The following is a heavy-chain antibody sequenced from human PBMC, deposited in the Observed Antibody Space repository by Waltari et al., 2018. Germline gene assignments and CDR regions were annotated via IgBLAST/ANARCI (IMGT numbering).Heavy chain of an antibody. J-gene: IGHJ3*02. CDR3: ATGSYMITFGGVIVNDAFDI. CDR1: GYPLTELS. Sequence: QIPLVQSVPEVKKTGASVQVSCQVSGYPLTELSINSVRHVPGTGLEWMGGFDPEDGETIYAQKFQGRVTMTEDTSTDTAYMELSSLRSEDTAVYYCATGSYMITFGGVIVNDAFDIWGQGTMVTVSS. D-gene: IGHD3-16*02. V-gene: IGHV1-24*01. CDR2: FDPEDGET.